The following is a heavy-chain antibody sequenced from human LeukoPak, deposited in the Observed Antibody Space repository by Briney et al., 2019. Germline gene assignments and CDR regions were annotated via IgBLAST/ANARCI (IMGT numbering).Heavy chain of an antibody. J-gene: IGHJ4*02. V-gene: IGHV4-4*09. CDR3: ARAWGGGDFDY. Sequence: PSETLSLTCTVSGGSISSYYWSWIRQPPGKGLEWIGYIYTSGSTNYNPSLKSRVTISVDTSKNQFSLKLSSVTAADTAVYYCARAWGGGDFDYWGQGTLVTVSS. CDR2: IYTSGST. CDR1: GGSISSYY. D-gene: IGHD3-16*01.